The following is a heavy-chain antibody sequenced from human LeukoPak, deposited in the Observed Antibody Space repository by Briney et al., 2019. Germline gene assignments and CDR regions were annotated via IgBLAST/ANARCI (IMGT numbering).Heavy chain of an antibody. CDR1: EFTFSRYS. CDR2: INDDGDRT. J-gene: IGHJ4*02. V-gene: IGHV3-64*01. CDR3: ATYSDDSGHLRRFDY. Sequence: PGGSLRLSCAASEFTFSRYSMHWVRQAPGKGLEYVSAINDDGDRTYHANSVKGRFIISRDNSENTLYLEMGSLRPEDMAVYYCATYSDDSGHLRRFDYWGQGTLVSVSS. D-gene: IGHD3-22*01.